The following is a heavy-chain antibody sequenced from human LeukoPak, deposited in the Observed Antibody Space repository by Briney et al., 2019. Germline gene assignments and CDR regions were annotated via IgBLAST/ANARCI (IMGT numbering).Heavy chain of an antibody. CDR2: ISSSSSYI. D-gene: IGHD6-19*01. J-gene: IGHJ4*02. V-gene: IGHV3-21*01. CDR3: ARVRDISGHWGFLDY. CDR1: GFTFSSYN. Sequence: GGSLRLSCAASGFTFSSYNMNWVRQAPGKGLEWVSSISSSSSYIYYADSVRGRFTISRDNAKNSLYLQINSLRAEDTAVFYCARVRDISGHWGFLDYWGQGTLVTVSS.